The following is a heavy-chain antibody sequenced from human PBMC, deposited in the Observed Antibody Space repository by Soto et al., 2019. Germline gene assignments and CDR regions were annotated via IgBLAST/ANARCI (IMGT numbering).Heavy chain of an antibody. CDR3: ARDWTGDTCPCLDV. D-gene: IGHD3-3*01. J-gene: IGHJ6*02. CDR2: FSGSGGST. Sequence: EVQLLESGGGLVQPGGSLSLSCAAAGFTFRNYALTWVRQSPGKGLEWVSTFSGSGGSTYYADSVRGRFTISRDNSKNTLFLQMNSLRVEDTAIYYCARDWTGDTCPCLDVWGQGTTVSVSS. V-gene: IGHV3-23*01. CDR1: GFTFRNYA.